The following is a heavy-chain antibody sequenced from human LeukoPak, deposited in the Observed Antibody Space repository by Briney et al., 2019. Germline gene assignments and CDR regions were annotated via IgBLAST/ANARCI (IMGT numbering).Heavy chain of an antibody. Sequence: GSSVKVSCKASGGTFSSYAISWVRQAPGQGLEWMGRIIPILGIANYAQKFQGRVTITADKSTSTAYMELSSLRSEDTAVYYCARNTYYYGSGSYYPIDYWGQGTLVTVSS. CDR1: GGTFSSYA. J-gene: IGHJ4*02. CDR2: IIPILGIA. V-gene: IGHV1-69*04. D-gene: IGHD3-10*01. CDR3: ARNTYYYGSGSYYPIDY.